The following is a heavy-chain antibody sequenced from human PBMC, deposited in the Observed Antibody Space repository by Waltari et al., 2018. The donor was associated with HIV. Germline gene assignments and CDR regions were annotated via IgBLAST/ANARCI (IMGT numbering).Heavy chain of an antibody. CDR3: AKSSSSWYDYGMDV. Sequence: QVQLVESGGGVVQPGGSLRLSCAASGFTFSRYGMHWVRTAPGKGLEWVAFIRYDGSNKYYADAVKGRFTISRDNSKNTLYLQMNSLRAEDTAVYYCAKSSSSWYDYGMDVWGQGTTVTVSS. V-gene: IGHV3-30*02. CDR1: GFTFSRYG. J-gene: IGHJ6*02. D-gene: IGHD6-13*01. CDR2: IRYDGSNK.